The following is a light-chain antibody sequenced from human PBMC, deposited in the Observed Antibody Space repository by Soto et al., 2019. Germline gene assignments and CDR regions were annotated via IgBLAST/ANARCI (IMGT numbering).Light chain of an antibody. Sequence: EIVLTQSPATLSVSPGDRATLSFRSSQSVSSKLAWYQQKPGQTPRVLIYAASTRATGIPASFSGSGSGTDFTLTISSLQSEDFAVYYWHQYNNWPVALTFGGGAKVEIK. CDR3: HQYNNWPVALT. V-gene: IGKV3-15*01. CDR2: AAS. CDR1: QSVSSK. J-gene: IGKJ4*01.